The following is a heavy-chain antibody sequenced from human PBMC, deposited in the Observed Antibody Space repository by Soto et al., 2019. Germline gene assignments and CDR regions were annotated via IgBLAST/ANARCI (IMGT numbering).Heavy chain of an antibody. V-gene: IGHV3-23*01. Sequence: EVQLWESGGGLVQPGGSLRLSCAASRITFTNYAMSWVRQAPGKGLEGVSSISRSGDNTYYADSVRGRFTISRDNSNNTLYLQANSLRAEDTAVYYCAKGLSTRPARWFDPWGQGTLVTVSS. CDR1: RITFTNYA. D-gene: IGHD2-2*01. CDR2: ISRSGDNT. CDR3: AKGLSTRPARWFDP. J-gene: IGHJ5*02.